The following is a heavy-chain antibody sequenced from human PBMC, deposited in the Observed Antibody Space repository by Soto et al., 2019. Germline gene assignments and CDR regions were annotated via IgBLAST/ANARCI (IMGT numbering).Heavy chain of an antibody. CDR1: GFTFSSYG. V-gene: IGHV3-30*03. CDR3: AIPGY. CDR2: ISYDGSNK. J-gene: IGHJ4*02. Sequence: GGSLRLSCAASGFTFSSYGMHWVRQAPGKGLEWVAVISYDGSNKYYADSVKGRFTISRDNSKNTLYLQMNSLRAEDTAVYYCAIPGYWGQGTLVTVSS.